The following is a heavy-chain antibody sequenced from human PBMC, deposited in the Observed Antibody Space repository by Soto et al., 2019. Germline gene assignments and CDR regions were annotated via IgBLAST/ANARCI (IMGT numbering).Heavy chain of an antibody. CDR1: GFSLSTSGMC. D-gene: IGHD2-2*01. CDR2: IDWDDDK. CDR3: ARTRLVRRYCSRTSCSYYYFDY. Sequence: SGPTLVNPTQTLTLTCTFSGFSLSTSGMCVSWIRQPPGKALEWLARIDWDDDKYYSTSLKTRLTISKDTSKNQVVLTMTNMDPVDTATYYCARTRLVRRYCSRTSCSYYYFDYWGQGTLVTVSS. V-gene: IGHV2-70*11. J-gene: IGHJ4*02.